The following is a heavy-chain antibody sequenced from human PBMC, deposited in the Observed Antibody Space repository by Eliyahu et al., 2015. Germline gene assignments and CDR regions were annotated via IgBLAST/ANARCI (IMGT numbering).Heavy chain of an antibody. CDR3: ARDGERVAGCSGGSCYSQNYYYYGMDV. CDR2: IWYDGSNK. CDR1: GFTFSSYG. D-gene: IGHD2-15*01. Sequence: QVQLVESGGGVVQPGRSLRLSCAASGFTFSSYGXHXXRPAPGXGLEWVAVIWYDGSNKYYADSVKGRFTISRDNSKNTLYLQMNSLRAEDTAVYYCARDGERVAGCSGGSCYSQNYYYYGMDVWGQGTTVTVSS. V-gene: IGHV3-33*01. J-gene: IGHJ6*02.